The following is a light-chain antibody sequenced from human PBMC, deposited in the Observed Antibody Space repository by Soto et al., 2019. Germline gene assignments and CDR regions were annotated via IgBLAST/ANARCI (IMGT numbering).Light chain of an antibody. CDR1: SRDIGFYNY. Sequence: QSALTQPASVSGSPGQSLTISCTGTSRDIGFYNYVSWYQQYPGNAPKLIIFEVSNRPSGVSDRFSASKSGNTASLTISGLLPEDGADYYCSSYTTRSTYVFGSGTQLTVL. J-gene: IGLJ7*01. V-gene: IGLV2-14*01. CDR3: SSYTTRSTYV. CDR2: EVS.